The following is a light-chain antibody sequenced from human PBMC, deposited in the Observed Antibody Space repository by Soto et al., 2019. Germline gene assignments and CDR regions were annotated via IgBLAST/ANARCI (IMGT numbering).Light chain of an antibody. V-gene: IGKV1-5*03. Sequence: DIQMTQSPSTLSASVGDRVTITCRASQSISSWLAWYQQKPGKAPNLLIYKASSLESGVPSRFSGSGSGTEFTLTISSLQPDDFATYYCQHYNSYPRTFGGGTKLEIK. CDR3: QHYNSYPRT. J-gene: IGKJ4*01. CDR2: KAS. CDR1: QSISSW.